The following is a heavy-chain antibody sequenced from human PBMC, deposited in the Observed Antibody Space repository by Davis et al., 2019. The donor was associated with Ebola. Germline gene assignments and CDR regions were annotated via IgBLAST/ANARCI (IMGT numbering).Heavy chain of an antibody. CDR1: GFTFRSYA. D-gene: IGHD6-19*01. Sequence: PGGSLRLSCGGSGFTFRSYALHWVRQSPGKGLEWVAVISHDERETFYADSVKGRFTISRDNSNNTLFLQMNNLRGEDTALYYCGRAVPGREDFDYWGQGTLGTVSS. V-gene: IGHV3-30*04. J-gene: IGHJ4*02. CDR3: GRAVPGREDFDY. CDR2: ISHDERET.